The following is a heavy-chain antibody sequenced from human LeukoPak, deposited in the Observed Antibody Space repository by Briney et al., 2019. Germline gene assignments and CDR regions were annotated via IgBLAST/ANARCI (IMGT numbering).Heavy chain of an antibody. D-gene: IGHD6-19*01. CDR2: IYSDGST. Sequence: TGGSLRLSCAASGFTFRSYWMHWVRQAPGKGLEWVSVIYSDGSTKYADSVKGRFTISRDDSKNTLYLQMNSLRAEDTAVYYCARGPPPGSGWYYFDYWGQGTLVTVSS. V-gene: IGHV3-53*01. CDR1: GFTFRSYW. J-gene: IGHJ4*02. CDR3: ARGPPPGSGWYYFDY.